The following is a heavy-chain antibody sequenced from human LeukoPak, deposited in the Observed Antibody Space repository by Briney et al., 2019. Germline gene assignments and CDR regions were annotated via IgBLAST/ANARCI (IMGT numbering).Heavy chain of an antibody. D-gene: IGHD1-26*01. Sequence: ASAKVSCKASGYTFTGYYMHWVRQAPGQGLEWMGWINTNSGGTNYAQKFQGWVTMTRDTSISTAYMELSSLKSDDTAVYYCAREREQPPIYYYGMDVWGQGTTVTVSS. CDR3: AREREQPPIYYYGMDV. CDR2: INTNSGGT. J-gene: IGHJ6*02. CDR1: GYTFTGYY. V-gene: IGHV1-2*04.